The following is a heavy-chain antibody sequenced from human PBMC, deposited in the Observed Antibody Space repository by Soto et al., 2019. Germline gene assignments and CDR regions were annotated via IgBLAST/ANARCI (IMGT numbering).Heavy chain of an antibody. CDR3: ARLTGTYGVDA. J-gene: IGHJ6*02. D-gene: IGHD7-27*01. CDR1: GGSISSANW. V-gene: IGHV4-4*02. Sequence: PSETLRLTCAVSGGSISSANWRTWVRQPPGKGLEWIGEIYHGGSTSYNPSLKSRVTLSLDKFKNHFSLNLTSVTAADTAVYYCARLTGTYGVDAWGQGTTVTVSS. CDR2: IYHGGST.